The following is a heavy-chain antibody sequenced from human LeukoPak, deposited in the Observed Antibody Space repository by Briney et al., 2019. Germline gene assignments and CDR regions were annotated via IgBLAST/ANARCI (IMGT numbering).Heavy chain of an antibody. CDR3: ARDLAYSRLDY. CDR2: INPDGNKK. D-gene: IGHD5-18*01. CDR1: GFTFSSYA. V-gene: IGHV3-7*01. Sequence: GGSLRLSCAASGFTFSSYAMSWVRQAPGKGLEWVASINPDGNKKYSADSVKGRLTISRDNAENSLYLRMNSLRVEDTAFYYCARDLAYSRLDYWGQGMLVTVSS. J-gene: IGHJ4*02.